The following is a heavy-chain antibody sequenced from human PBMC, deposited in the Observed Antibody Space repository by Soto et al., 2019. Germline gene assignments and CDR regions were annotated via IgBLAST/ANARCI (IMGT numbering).Heavy chain of an antibody. V-gene: IGHV6-1*01. J-gene: IGHJ6*02. CDR1: GDTVSTNTAA. CDR2: IYYKSRWYN. D-gene: IGHD5-12*01. CDR3: ARDWGYDPDPTYYYGMDV. Sequence: SQTLSLTCAISGDTVSTNTAAWNWIRQSPSRGLEWLGRIYYKSRWYNDYSESLKSRIAIIPDTSRNQFSLQLNSVIPEDTAVYYCARDWGYDPDPTYYYGMDVWGQGTNVTVSS.